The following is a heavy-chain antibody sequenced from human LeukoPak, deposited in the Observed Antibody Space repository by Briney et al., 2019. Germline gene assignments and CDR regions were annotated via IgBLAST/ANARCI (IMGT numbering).Heavy chain of an antibody. CDR1: GYTFTSYD. CDR2: IIPIFGTA. Sequence: SVKVSCKASGYTFTSYDINWVRQATGQGLEWMGGIIPIFGTANYAQKFQGRVTITADESTSTAYMELSSLRSEDTAVYYCARGGGSSPWGQGTLVTVSS. J-gene: IGHJ5*02. CDR3: ARGGGSSP. V-gene: IGHV1-69*13. D-gene: IGHD1-26*01.